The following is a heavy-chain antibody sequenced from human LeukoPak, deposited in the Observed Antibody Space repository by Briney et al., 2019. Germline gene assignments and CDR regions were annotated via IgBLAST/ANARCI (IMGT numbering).Heavy chain of an antibody. J-gene: IGHJ4*02. V-gene: IGHV3-23*01. CDR1: GFTFSSYA. CDR3: AKDRGGYNWNY. CDR2: ISGSGGST. Sequence: GGSLRLTCAASGFTFSSYAMSWVRQAPGKGLEWVSAISGSGGSTYYADSVKGRFTISRDNSKNTLYLQMNSLRAEDTAVYYCAKDRGGYNWNYWGQGTLVTVSS. D-gene: IGHD5-24*01.